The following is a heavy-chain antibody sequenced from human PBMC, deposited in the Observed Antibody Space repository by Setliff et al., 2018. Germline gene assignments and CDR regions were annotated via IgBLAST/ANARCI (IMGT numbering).Heavy chain of an antibody. CDR3: ARARGYSYGPFDY. CDR1: GFTFSSYE. J-gene: IGHJ4*02. CDR2: ISSSGITI. V-gene: IGHV3-48*03. D-gene: IGHD5-18*01. Sequence: GGSLRLSCAASGFTFSSYEMNWVRQAPGKGLEWVSYISSSGITIYYADSVKGRFTTSRGNAKNSLYLQMNSLRAEDTAVYSCARARGYSYGPFDYWGQGTLVTVSS.